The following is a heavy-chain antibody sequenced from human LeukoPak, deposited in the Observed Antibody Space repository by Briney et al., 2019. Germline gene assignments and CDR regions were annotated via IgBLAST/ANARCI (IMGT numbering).Heavy chain of an antibody. CDR1: GFTFSSYS. CDR2: ISSSSSYI. D-gene: IGHD2-21*01. J-gene: IGHJ4*02. Sequence: GGSLRLSCAASGFTFSSYSMNWVRQAPGKGLEWVSSISSSSSYIYYADSVKGRFTISRDNAKNSLYLQMNNLRAADTAVYYCARERPDGEIDYWGRGTLVTVSS. CDR3: ARERPDGEIDY. V-gene: IGHV3-21*01.